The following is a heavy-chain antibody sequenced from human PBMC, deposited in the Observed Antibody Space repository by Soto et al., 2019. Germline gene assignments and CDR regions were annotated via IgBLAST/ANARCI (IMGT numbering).Heavy chain of an antibody. CDR2: IYWDDDK. CDR1: GFSLTTSGVG. D-gene: IGHD3-3*01. Sequence: QITLNESGPTVVRPTETLTLTCRFSGFSLTTSGVGVGWIRQSPGKAPKWLALIYWDDDKSYSASLKSRLTITKDTSKNQVVLTVSDLDPTDTATSYCAHRVLRTVFGLVTTTAIYFDFWGQGTPVAVSS. V-gene: IGHV2-5*02. CDR3: AHRVLRTVFGLVTTTAIYFDF. J-gene: IGHJ4*02.